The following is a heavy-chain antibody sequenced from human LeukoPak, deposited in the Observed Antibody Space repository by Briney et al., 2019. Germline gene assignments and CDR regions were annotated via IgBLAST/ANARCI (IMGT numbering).Heavy chain of an antibody. J-gene: IGHJ5*02. CDR3: ARGRQPENYYGSGSYYFA. D-gene: IGHD3-10*01. V-gene: IGHV1-2*02. CDR1: GYTFTGYY. CDR2: INPNSGGT. Sequence: GASVKVSCKASGYTFTGYYMHWMRQAPGQGLEWMGWINPNSGGTNYAQKFQGRVTMTRDTSISTAYMELSRLRSDDTAVYYCARGRQPENYYGSGSYYFAWGQGTLVTVSS.